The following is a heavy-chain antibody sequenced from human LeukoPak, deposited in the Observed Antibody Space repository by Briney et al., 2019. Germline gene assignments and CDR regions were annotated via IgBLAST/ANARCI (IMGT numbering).Heavy chain of an antibody. V-gene: IGHV3-23*01. CDR3: AKATTTVVTSFDY. CDR1: GFTFSVYA. J-gene: IGHJ4*02. Sequence: GGSLRLSCAASGFTFSVYAMSGVRQAPGKGLEWVAAISGSGGVTYYADSVKGRFTISRDSSKNTLYLQMNSLRAEDTAVYYCAKATTTVVTSFDYWGQGTLVTVSS. CDR2: ISGSGGVT. D-gene: IGHD4-23*01.